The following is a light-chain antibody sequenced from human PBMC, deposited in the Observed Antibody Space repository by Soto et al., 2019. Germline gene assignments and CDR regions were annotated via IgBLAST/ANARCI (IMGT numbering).Light chain of an antibody. Sequence: EIVMTQSLATLSVSPGDSSTLSGRASHSVSSNLAWYQQKPGQAPRLLIYGASTRATGIPARFSGSGSGTEFTLTISSLQSEDFAVYYCQQHNNWPPITVGGGTKVDI. CDR1: HSVSSN. CDR2: GAS. CDR3: QQHNNWPPIT. J-gene: IGKJ4*02. V-gene: IGKV3-15*01.